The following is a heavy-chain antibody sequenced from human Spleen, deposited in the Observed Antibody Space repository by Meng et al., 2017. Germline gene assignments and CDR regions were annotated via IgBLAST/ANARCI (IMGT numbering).Heavy chain of an antibody. CDR1: GFTFSTYA. CDR3: ARDVAGRGGY. V-gene: IGHV3-23*01. D-gene: IGHD1-26*01. CDR2: ISGSGGGT. Sequence: GGSLRLSCAASGFTFSTYAMSWVRQAPGKGPEWVSRISGSGGGTYYADSVKGRFTISRDNAKNTLYLQMNSLRGEDTAVYYCARDVAGRGGYWGQGTLVTVSS. J-gene: IGHJ4*02.